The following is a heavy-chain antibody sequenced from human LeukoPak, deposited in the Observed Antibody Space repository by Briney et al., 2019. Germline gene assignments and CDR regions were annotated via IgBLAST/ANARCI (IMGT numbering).Heavy chain of an antibody. D-gene: IGHD1-26*01. Sequence: ASVKVSCKASGYTFTSYYMHWVRQAPGQGLEWMGIINPSGGSTSYAQKFQGRVTMTRYTSTSTVYMELSSLRSQDTAVYCCARALRELPRADAFDIWGQGTMVTVHS. CDR2: INPSGGST. CDR3: ARALRELPRADAFDI. J-gene: IGHJ3*02. V-gene: IGHV1-46*03. CDR1: GYTFTSYY.